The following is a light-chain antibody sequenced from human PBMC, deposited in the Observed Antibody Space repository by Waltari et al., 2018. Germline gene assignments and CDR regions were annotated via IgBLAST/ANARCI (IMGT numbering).Light chain of an antibody. CDR2: GTS. CDR3: QQYDGEVVT. CDR1: PSVTSIS. Sequence: ELALTQCPVTLPLSPAERATLSSEASPSVTSISLTRYQQKLGQAPRLLIYGTSSRATGIQDMYSGSGSGTDFTVTISRMETEDLEVYYCQQYDGEVVTFGGVTKV. J-gene: IGKJ4*01. V-gene: IGKV3-20*01.